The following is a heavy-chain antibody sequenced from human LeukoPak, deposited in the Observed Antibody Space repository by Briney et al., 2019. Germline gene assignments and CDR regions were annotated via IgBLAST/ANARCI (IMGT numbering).Heavy chain of an antibody. D-gene: IGHD6-13*01. J-gene: IGHJ6*03. CDR2: IKQDGSEK. CDR3: ARVVAADNFPNYYYYYYMDV. V-gene: IGHV3-7*01. CDR1: GFTFSSYW. Sequence: GGSLRLSCAACGFTFSSYWMSWVRQAPGKGLEWVANIKQDGSEKYYVDSVKGRFTISRDNAKNSLYLQMYSLRAEDTAVYYCARVVAADNFPNYYYYYYMDVWGKGTTVTVS.